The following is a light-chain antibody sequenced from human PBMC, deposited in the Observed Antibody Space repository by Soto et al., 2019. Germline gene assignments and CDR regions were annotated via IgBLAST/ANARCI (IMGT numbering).Light chain of an antibody. J-gene: IGLJ2*01. CDR3: QSYDSSLRDVV. CDR1: SSNIGAGYD. V-gene: IGLV1-40*01. CDR2: GNS. Sequence: QSVLTQPPSVSGAPGQRVTISCTGSSSNIGAGYDVHWYQQLPGTAPKLLIYGNSNRPSGVPDRFSGSKSGTSASLAITGLQAEDEADYYCQSYDSSLRDVVFGGGTKVT.